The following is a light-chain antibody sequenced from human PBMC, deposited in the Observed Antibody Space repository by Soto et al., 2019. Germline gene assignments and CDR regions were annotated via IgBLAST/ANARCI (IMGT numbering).Light chain of an antibody. CDR1: QTVSSNH. CDR2: GAS. CDR3: QQYGGSTYT. V-gene: IGKV3-20*01. Sequence: EIVLTQSPGTLSLSPRERATLSCRASQTVSSNHLAWYQQKPGQAPRLLIYGASRRAAGIPDRFSGSGSGTVFTLTISRLEPEDFAVYYCQQYGGSTYTFGQGTKLEIK. J-gene: IGKJ2*01.